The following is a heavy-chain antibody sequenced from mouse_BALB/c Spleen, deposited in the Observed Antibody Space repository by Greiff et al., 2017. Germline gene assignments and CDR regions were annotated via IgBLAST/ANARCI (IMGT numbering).Heavy chain of an antibody. V-gene: IGHV1S56*01. CDR3: ASPYGGPYAMDY. CDR1: GYTFTSYY. D-gene: IGHD1-1*02. J-gene: IGHJ4*01. CDR2: IYPGDGST. Sequence: QVQLQQSGPELVKPGASVKMSCKASGYTFTSYYIHWVKQRPGQGLEWIGWIYPGDGSTKYNEKFKGKTTLTADKSSSTAYMLLSSLTSEDSAIYFCASPYGGPYAMDYWGQGTSVTVSS.